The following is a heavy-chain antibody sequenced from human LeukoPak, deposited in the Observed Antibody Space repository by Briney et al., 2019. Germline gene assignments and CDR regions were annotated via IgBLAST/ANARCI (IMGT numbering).Heavy chain of an antibody. J-gene: IGHJ3*02. Sequence: GGSLRLSCAASGFTVSSNYMSWVRQAPGKGLEWVSVIYSGGSTYYADSVKGRFTISRDNSKNTLYLQMNSLRAEDTAVYYCAGVAIFGVVTRSDAFDIWGQGTMVTVSS. V-gene: IGHV3-66*02. CDR3: AGVAIFGVVTRSDAFDI. D-gene: IGHD3-3*01. CDR1: GFTVSSNY. CDR2: IYSGGST.